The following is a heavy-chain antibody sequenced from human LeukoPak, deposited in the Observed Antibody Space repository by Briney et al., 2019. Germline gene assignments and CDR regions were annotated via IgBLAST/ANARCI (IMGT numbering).Heavy chain of an antibody. CDR3: ARVAVSGTDWFDP. D-gene: IGHD6-19*01. V-gene: IGHV6-1*01. CDR1: GDSVSSNSAA. Sequence: SQTLSLTCAISGDSVSSNSAAWSWIRQSPSRGLEWLGRTYYRSKWYNDYAVSVKSRITINPDTSKNHFSLQLNSVTPEDTAVYYCARVAVSGTDWFDPWGQGTLVTVSS. J-gene: IGHJ5*02. CDR2: TYYRSKWYN.